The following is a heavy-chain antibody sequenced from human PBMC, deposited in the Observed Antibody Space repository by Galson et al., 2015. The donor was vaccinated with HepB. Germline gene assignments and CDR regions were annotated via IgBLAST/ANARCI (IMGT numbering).Heavy chain of an antibody. Sequence: SLRLSCAASGFALSTYSMNWVRQAPGKGLEWVSSISSTSWSIYYADSVKGRFTISRDNSRNTVYLQMNSLRAEDTAVYYCARTFYFDYWGQGTLVTVSS. CDR1: GFALSTYS. CDR2: ISSTSWSI. J-gene: IGHJ4*02. V-gene: IGHV3-21*01. CDR3: ARTFYFDY.